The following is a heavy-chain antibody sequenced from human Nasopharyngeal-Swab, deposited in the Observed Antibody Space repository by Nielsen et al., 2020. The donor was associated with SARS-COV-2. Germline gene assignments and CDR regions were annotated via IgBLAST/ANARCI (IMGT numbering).Heavy chain of an antibody. CDR3: ATQKLWSSGFDI. CDR1: GYTLTESS. Sequence: ASVKVSCKVSGYTLTESSMHWVRQAPGKGLEWMGCFDPEDGERFSAQRFQGRVTMTEDTSTDTAYMELSSLRSEDTAVYYCATQKLWSSGFDIWGQGTMVTVSS. CDR2: FDPEDGER. J-gene: IGHJ3*02. D-gene: IGHD3-10*01. V-gene: IGHV1-24*01.